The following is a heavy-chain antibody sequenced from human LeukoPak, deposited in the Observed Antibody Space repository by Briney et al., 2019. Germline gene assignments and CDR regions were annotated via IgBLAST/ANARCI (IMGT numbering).Heavy chain of an antibody. CDR2: INTFTGNT. CDR3: ARGTGCTGGSCSYYGMDV. V-gene: IGHV1-18*01. D-gene: IGHD2-15*01. Sequence: ASVKVSCKGSGYTFTSYGISWVRQAPGQGLEWMGWINTFTGNTNYAHKLQDRVTMTTDTSTSTAYMELRSLRSEDTAVYYCARGTGCTGGSCSYYGMDVWGQGTTVTVSS. CDR1: GYTFTSYG. J-gene: IGHJ6*02.